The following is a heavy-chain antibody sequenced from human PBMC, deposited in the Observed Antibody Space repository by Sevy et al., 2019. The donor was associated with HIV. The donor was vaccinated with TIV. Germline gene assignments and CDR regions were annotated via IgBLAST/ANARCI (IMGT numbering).Heavy chain of an antibody. D-gene: IGHD2-2*01. CDR1: GFTFNNYV. V-gene: IGHV3-23*01. CDR3: ARRYLPSAPPALDY. J-gene: IGHJ4*02. CDR2: ISHGGGTT. Sequence: GGSLRLSCAASGFTFNNYVMNWVRQAPGKGLEWVSVISHGGGTTYYADSVKDRFTISRDDSKDTVYLEMNSLIAEDTAVYYCARRYLPSAPPALDYWGQGTLVTVSS.